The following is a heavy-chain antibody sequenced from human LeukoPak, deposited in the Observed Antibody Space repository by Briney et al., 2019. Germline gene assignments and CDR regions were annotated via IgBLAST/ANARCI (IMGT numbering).Heavy chain of an antibody. CDR1: GYTFTSYG. CDR2: ISAYNGNT. Sequence: GASVKVSCKASGYTFTSYGISWVRQAPGQGLEWMGWISAYNGNTNYAQKLQGRVTMTTDTSTSTAYMELRSLRSDDTAVYYCARDPSYSSPNWFDPWGQGTLVTVSS. V-gene: IGHV1-18*01. D-gene: IGHD3-10*01. CDR3: ARDPSYSSPNWFDP. J-gene: IGHJ5*02.